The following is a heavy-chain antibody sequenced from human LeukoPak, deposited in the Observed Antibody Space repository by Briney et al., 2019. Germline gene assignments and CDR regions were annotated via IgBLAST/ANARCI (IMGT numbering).Heavy chain of an antibody. D-gene: IGHD3-3*01. CDR3: ARESERAPDFGINYFYYMDV. J-gene: IGHJ6*03. Sequence: ASVKVSCKASGYSLPDYYMHWVRQAPGQGLEWMGWINTKTGDTNSTQKFQGRVTMTTDTSNSAAFLELYRLTSDDTAVYYCARESERAPDFGINYFYYMDVWGEGTAVIVS. CDR1: GYSLPDYY. CDR2: INTKTGDT. V-gene: IGHV1-2*02.